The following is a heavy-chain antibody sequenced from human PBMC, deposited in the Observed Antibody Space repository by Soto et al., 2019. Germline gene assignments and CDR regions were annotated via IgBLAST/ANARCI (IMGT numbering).Heavy chain of an antibody. V-gene: IGHV1-3*01. J-gene: IGHJ6*03. CDR1: GYTFTSYA. CDR3: ARGGARVWSGYPDNYYYYYMDV. CDR2: INAGIGNT. Sequence: ASVKVSCKASGYTFTSYAMHWVRQAPGQRLEWMGWINAGIGNTKYSQKFQGRVTITRDTSASTAYMELSSLRSEDTAVYYCARGGARVWSGYPDNYYYYYMDVWGKGTTVTVSS. D-gene: IGHD3-3*01.